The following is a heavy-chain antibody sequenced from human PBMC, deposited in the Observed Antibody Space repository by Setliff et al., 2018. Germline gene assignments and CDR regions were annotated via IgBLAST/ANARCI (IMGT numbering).Heavy chain of an antibody. V-gene: IGHV3-23*03. Sequence: HPGGSLRLSCAASGFALNSYAMIWVRQAPGKGLEWVSVIYSGGRTTYYADSVEGRFTISRDSSKNTLYLQMNSLRVEDTAVYYCAKQKNTGYGQPVDSWGQGVQVTVSS. CDR1: GFALNSYA. D-gene: IGHD5-12*01. CDR3: AKQKNTGYGQPVDS. CDR2: IYSGGRTT. J-gene: IGHJ4*02.